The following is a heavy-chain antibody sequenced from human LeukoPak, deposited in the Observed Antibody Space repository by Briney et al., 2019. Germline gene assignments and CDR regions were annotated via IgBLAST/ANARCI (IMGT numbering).Heavy chain of an antibody. CDR3: ARTASLEWLPDDY. V-gene: IGHV4-39*01. Sequence: SETLSLTCTVSGGSISSSSYYWGWIRQPPGKGLEWIGSIYYSGSTYYNPSLKSRVTISVDTSKNQFSLKLSSVTAADTAVYYCARTASLEWLPDDYWGQGTLVTVSS. D-gene: IGHD3-3*01. J-gene: IGHJ4*02. CDR1: GGSISSSSYY. CDR2: IYYSGST.